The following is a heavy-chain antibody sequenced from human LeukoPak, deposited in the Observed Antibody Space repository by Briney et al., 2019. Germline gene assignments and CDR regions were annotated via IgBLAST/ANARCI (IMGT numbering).Heavy chain of an antibody. CDR3: ARTLRITMIVVAPDAFDI. D-gene: IGHD3-22*01. CDR2: IIPILGIA. J-gene: IGHJ3*02. Sequence: SVKVSCKASGGTFSSYTISWVRQAPGQGLEWMGRIIPILGIANYAQKFQGRVTITADKSTSTAYMELSSLRSEDTAVYYCARTLRITMIVVAPDAFDIWGQGTMVTVSS. V-gene: IGHV1-69*02. CDR1: GGTFSSYT.